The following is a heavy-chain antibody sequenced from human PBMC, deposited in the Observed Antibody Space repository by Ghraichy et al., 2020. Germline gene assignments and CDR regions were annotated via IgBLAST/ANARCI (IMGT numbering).Heavy chain of an antibody. J-gene: IGHJ3*02. Sequence: SVKVSCKASGGTFSSYAISWVRQAPGQGLKWMGGIIPIFGTANYAQKFQGRVTITADESTSTAYMELSSLRSEDTAVYYCASPSGWYAPLDAFDIWGQGTMVTVSS. D-gene: IGHD6-19*01. CDR3: ASPSGWYAPLDAFDI. CDR1: GGTFSSYA. V-gene: IGHV1-69*13. CDR2: IIPIFGTA.